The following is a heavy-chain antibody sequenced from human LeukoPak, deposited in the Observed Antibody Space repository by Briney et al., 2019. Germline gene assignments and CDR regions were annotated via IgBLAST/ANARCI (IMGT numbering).Heavy chain of an antibody. D-gene: IGHD3-9*01. J-gene: IGHJ4*02. CDR2: IYYSGSA. CDR3: ARHYDILTGYPIDY. Sequence: PSETLSLTCTVSGGSISSSSYYWGWIRQPPGKGLEWIGSIYYSGSAYYNPSLRSRVTISVDTSKNQFSLKLSSVTAADAAVYYCARHYDILTGYPIDYGGQGILVTVSS. CDR1: GGSISSSSYY. V-gene: IGHV4-39*01.